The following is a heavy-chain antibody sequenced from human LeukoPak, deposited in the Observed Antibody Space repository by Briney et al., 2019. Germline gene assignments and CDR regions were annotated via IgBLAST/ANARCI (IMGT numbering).Heavy chain of an antibody. V-gene: IGHV3-30*18. CDR3: ANLGDWLLGY. D-gene: IGHD3/OR15-3a*01. J-gene: IGHJ4*02. CDR2: ISYDGSNK. CDR1: GFTFSSYG. Sequence: PGGSLRLSCAASGFTFSSYGMHWVRQAPGKGLEWVAVISYDGSNKYYADSVKGRFTISRDNSKNTLYLQMNSLRAEDTAVYYCANLGDWLLGYWGQGTLVTVSS.